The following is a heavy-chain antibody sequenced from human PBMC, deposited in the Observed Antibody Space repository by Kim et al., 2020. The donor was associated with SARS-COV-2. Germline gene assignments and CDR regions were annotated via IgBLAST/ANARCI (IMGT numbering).Heavy chain of an antibody. CDR1: GYTFTSYY. CDR2: INPSGGST. CDR3: ARDHSYYDRIPDAFDI. J-gene: IGHJ3*02. Sequence: ASVKVSCKASGYTFTSYYMHWVRQAPGQGLEWMGIINPSGGSTSYAQKFQGRVTMTRDTSTSTVYMELSSLRSEDTAVYYCARDHSYYDRIPDAFDIWGQGTMVTVSS. V-gene: IGHV1-46*01. D-gene: IGHD3-3*01.